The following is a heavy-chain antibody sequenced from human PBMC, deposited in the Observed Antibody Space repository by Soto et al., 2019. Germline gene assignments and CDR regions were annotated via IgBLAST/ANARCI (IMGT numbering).Heavy chain of an antibody. D-gene: IGHD2-15*01. CDR3: ARVLGSFGGRDDAFDI. CDR2: ISAYNGNT. V-gene: IGHV1-18*01. J-gene: IGHJ3*02. CDR1: GYTFTSYG. Sequence: ASVKVSCKASGYTFTSYGISWVRQAPGQGLEWMGWISAYNGNTNYAQKLQGRVTMTTDTSTSTAYMELRSLRSDDTAVYYCARVLGSFGGRDDAFDIWGQGTMVTVSS.